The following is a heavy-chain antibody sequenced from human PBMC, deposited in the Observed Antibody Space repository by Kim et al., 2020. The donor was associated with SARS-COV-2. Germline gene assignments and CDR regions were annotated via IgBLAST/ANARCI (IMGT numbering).Heavy chain of an antibody. CDR1: GGSISSGGYY. Sequence: SETLSLTCTVSGGSISSGGYYWSWIRQHPGKGLEWIGYIYYSGSTYYNPSLKSRVTISVDTSKNQFSLKLSSVTAADTAVYYCARGDYYDSSGYSPAFDIWGQGTMVTVSS. CDR2: IYYSGST. V-gene: IGHV4-31*03. CDR3: ARGDYYDSSGYSPAFDI. J-gene: IGHJ3*02. D-gene: IGHD3-22*01.